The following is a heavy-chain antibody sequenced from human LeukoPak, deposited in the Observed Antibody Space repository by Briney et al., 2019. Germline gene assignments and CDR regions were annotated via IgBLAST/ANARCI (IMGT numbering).Heavy chain of an antibody. D-gene: IGHD3-22*01. J-gene: IGHJ4*02. CDR2: IYYSGSN. Sequence: PSETLSLTCTVSGGSISSYYWSWIRQPPWKGLEWIGYIYYSGSNDYNPSLKSRVTISVDTSKNQFSLKLRSVTAADTAVYYCARSRYYDGSGFYEFDYWGQGTLVTVSS. V-gene: IGHV4-59*01. CDR1: GGSISSYY. CDR3: ARSRYYDGSGFYEFDY.